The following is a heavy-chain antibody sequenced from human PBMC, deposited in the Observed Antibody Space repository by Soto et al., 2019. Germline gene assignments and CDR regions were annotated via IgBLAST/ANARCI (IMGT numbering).Heavy chain of an antibody. V-gene: IGHV1-46*01. CDR3: ARGSVAGRRFDY. CDR1: GYTFTSYY. D-gene: IGHD6-19*01. J-gene: IGHJ4*02. CDR2: INPSGGST. Sequence: QVQLVQSGAEVKKPGASVKVSCKASGYTFTSYYIHWLRQAPGQGLEWMGIINPSGGSTSYAQKVQGRVTMTRDTSTSTVYMELSSVRSEDTAVYYCARGSVAGRRFDYWGQGTLVTVSS.